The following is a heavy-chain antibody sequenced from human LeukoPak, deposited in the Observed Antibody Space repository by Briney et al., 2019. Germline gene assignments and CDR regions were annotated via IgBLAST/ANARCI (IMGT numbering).Heavy chain of an antibody. V-gene: IGHV3-13*01. CDR2: VSSGFHA. D-gene: IGHD5-18*01. Sequence: PGGSLRLSSTASGLTLGSHDMHWVRQIPGQGLEWVAAVSSGFHAFFADSVQGRFTVSREDARNSLYLQMNSLRAGDTAVYYCVREARGYHYTYFDYWGQGTLVTVSS. CDR1: GLTLGSHD. CDR3: VREARGYHYTYFDY. J-gene: IGHJ4*02.